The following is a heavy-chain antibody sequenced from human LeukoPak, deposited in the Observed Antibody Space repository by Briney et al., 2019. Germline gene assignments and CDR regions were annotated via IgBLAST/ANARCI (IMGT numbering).Heavy chain of an antibody. Sequence: PSETLSLTCTVSGGSISSYFWSWVRQPAGKGLEWVGRIYTSGSTNYNPSLKSRVTMSVDTSKNQFSLKLNSVTSADTAVYYSSRGITGTRLGVLIYYFDYWGQGTLVTVSS. J-gene: IGHJ4*02. CDR1: GGSISSYF. CDR2: IYTSGST. V-gene: IGHV4-4*07. D-gene: IGHD1-7*01. CDR3: SRGITGTRLGVLIYYFDY.